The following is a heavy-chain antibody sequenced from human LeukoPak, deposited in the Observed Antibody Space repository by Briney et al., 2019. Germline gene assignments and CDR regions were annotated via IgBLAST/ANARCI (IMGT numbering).Heavy chain of an antibody. J-gene: IGHJ4*02. CDR1: RFTLSSYW. Sequence: GGSLRLSCVASRFTLSSYWMNWVRQAPGKGLVWVARTNYDGSYTDYADSVKGRFTISRDNAKNSLYLQMNSLRAEDTAVYYCATSRSFDYWGQGTLVTVSS. V-gene: IGHV3-74*01. CDR2: TNYDGSYT. CDR3: ATSRSFDY.